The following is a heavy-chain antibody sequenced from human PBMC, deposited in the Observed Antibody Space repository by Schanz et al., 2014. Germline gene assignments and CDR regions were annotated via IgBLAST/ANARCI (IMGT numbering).Heavy chain of an antibody. J-gene: IGHJ4*02. Sequence: EVQLVQSGGGLVQPGGSLRLSCAASGFTFSSHWMHWVRQDPGKGLVWVARINSVGSNTDYADSVKGRFTISRDNSKNTLYLQMNSLRAEDTAVYYCAKDLDANYFGYWGQGTLVTVSS. CDR1: GFTFSSHW. CDR3: AKDLDANYFGY. CDR2: INSVGSNT. D-gene: IGHD1-1*01. V-gene: IGHV3-74*01.